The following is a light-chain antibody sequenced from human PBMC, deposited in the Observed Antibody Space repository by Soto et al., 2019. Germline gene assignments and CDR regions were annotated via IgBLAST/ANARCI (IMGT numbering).Light chain of an antibody. CDR2: AAS. J-gene: IGKJ1*01. V-gene: IGKV1-27*01. Sequence: DIEMTQSPSSLSASVGDRVTITCRASQGISNYLAWYQQRPGKVPKLLIYAASTLQSGVPWRFSGSGSGTDFNLIISSLQPEDVATYYCQKYDSAPWTFGQGTEVEIK. CDR3: QKYDSAPWT. CDR1: QGISNY.